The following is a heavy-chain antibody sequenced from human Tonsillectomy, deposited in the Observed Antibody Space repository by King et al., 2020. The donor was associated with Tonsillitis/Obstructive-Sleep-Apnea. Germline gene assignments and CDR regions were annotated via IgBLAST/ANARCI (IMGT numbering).Heavy chain of an antibody. CDR2: IYPDDSDT. J-gene: IGHJ6*03. CDR3: AVAYCGGDCYDAYYMDV. CDR1: GYSFNSYW. V-gene: IGHV5-51*01. Sequence: QLVQSGAEVKKPGESLKISCQASGYSFNSYWIGWVRQMSGKGLQLMGIIYPDDSDTRYSPSFQGQVTISADKSITTAYLQWSSLTASDTAMYYCAVAYCGGDCYDAYYMDVWGKGTTVTVSS. D-gene: IGHD2-21*01.